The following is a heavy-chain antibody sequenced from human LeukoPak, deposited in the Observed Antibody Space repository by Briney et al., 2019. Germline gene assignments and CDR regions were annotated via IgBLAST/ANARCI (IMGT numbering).Heavy chain of an antibody. J-gene: IGHJ4*02. D-gene: IGHD3-22*01. CDR2: IIPIFGTA. Sequence: ASVKVSCKVSGYTLTELSMHWVRQAPGKGLEWMGGIIPIFGTANYAQKFQGRVTITADESTSTAYMELSSLRSEDTAVYYCARGGGYYYDSSTPFDYWGQGTLVTVSS. CDR3: ARGGGYYYDSSTPFDY. CDR1: GYTLTELS. V-gene: IGHV1-69*13.